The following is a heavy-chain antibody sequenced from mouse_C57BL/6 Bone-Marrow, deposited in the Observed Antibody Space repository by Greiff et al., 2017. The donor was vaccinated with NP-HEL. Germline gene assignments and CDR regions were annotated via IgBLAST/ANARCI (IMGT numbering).Heavy chain of an antibody. J-gene: IGHJ2*01. D-gene: IGHD1-1*01. CDR2: INPGSGGT. Sequence: QVQLQQSGAELVRPGTSVKVSCKASGYAFTNYLIEWVKQRPGQGLEWIGVINPGSGGTNYNEKLKGKATLTADKSSSTAYMQLSSLTSEDSAVYFCARGGYYYGSSYWGQGTTLTVSS. CDR3: ARGGYYYGSSY. CDR1: GYAFTNYL. V-gene: IGHV1-54*01.